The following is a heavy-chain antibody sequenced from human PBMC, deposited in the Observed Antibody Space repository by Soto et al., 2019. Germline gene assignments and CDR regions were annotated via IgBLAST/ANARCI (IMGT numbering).Heavy chain of an antibody. CDR2: ICNSGST. V-gene: IGHV4-59*03. CDR3: AWGGSIVVATRPLMDV. D-gene: IGHD3-22*01. CDR1: GGSIRSYC. Sequence: QVQLQESGPGLLKPSETLSLTCTVSGGSIRSYCWTWIRKPPGQGLEWIGCICNSGSTNYNRSIKRRITISVESKMNQCSLHLSSVTVAHTDVYYCAWGGSIVVATRPLMDVWGKGTTVTVSS. J-gene: IGHJ6*03.